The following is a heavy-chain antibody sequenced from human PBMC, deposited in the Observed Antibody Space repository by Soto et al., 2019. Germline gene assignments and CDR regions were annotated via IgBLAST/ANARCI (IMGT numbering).Heavy chain of an antibody. CDR1: GFNLSISA. Sequence: PVGPLIHSYTSSGFNLSISAVNWVRQAPGKGLEWVSYISDSGDRTYYADSVKGRFTISRDRSKNTVSLQMDSLRAEDTAVYYCAKDRGIIVKAGDAFDVWGQGTKV. CDR3: AKDRGIIVKAGDAFDV. CDR2: ISDSGDRT. J-gene: IGHJ3*01. D-gene: IGHD3-16*02. V-gene: IGHV3-23*01.